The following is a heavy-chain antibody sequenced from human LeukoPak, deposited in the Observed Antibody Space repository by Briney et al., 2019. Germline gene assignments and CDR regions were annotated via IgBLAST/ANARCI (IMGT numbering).Heavy chain of an antibody. CDR3: ARDSVGATIEVDY. V-gene: IGHV1-18*04. CDR2: ISAYNGNT. D-gene: IGHD1-26*01. CDR1: GYTFTGYY. Sequence: ASVKVSCKASGYTFTGYYMHWVRQAPGQGLEWMGWISAYNGNTNYAQKLQGRVTMTTDTSTSTAYMELRSLRSDDTAVYYCARDSVGATIEVDYWGQGTLVTVSS. J-gene: IGHJ4*02.